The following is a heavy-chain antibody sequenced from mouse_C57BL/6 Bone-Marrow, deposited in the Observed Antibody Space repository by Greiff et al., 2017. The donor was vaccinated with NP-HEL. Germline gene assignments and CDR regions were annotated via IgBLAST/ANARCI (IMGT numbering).Heavy chain of an antibody. CDR2: IYPGSGST. J-gene: IGHJ3*01. CDR3: ARGPRQLRRRAWFAY. D-gene: IGHD3-2*02. CDR1: GYTFTSYW. V-gene: IGHV1-55*01. Sequence: QVQLQQPGAELVKPGASVKMSCKASGYTFTSYWITWVKQRPGQGLEWIGDIYPGSGSTNYNEKFKSKATLTVDTSSSTAYMQLSSLTSEDSAVYYCARGPRQLRRRAWFAYWGRGTLVTVSA.